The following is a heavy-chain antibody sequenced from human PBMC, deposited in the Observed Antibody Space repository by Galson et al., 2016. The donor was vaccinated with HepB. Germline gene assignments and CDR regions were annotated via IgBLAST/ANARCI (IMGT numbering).Heavy chain of an antibody. CDR1: GGSISSSSYF. D-gene: IGHD3-16*02. CDR2: LYYSGTT. Sequence: ETLSLTCTVSGGSISSSSYFWAWIRQPPGKGLDWIGSLYYSGTTHYNPSLQSRVSISVDTSKNQFSLRLTSVSAADTAMYSCARQDRAGLVNFWGQGTMVTVSS. V-gene: IGHV4-39*01. CDR3: ARQDRAGLVNF. J-gene: IGHJ3*01.